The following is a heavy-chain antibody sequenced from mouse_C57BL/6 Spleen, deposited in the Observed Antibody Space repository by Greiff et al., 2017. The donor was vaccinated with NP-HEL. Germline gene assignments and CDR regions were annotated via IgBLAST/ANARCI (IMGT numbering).Heavy chain of an antibody. CDR1: GYTFTSYW. CDR2: IDPSDSYT. V-gene: IGHV1-69*01. J-gene: IGHJ2*01. CDR3: ARIDGNDDFDY. Sequence: QVQLKQPGAELVMPGASVKLSCKASGYTFTSYWMHWVKQRPGQGLEWIGEIDPSDSYTNYNQKFKGKSTLTVDKSSSTAYMQLSSLTSEDSAVYYCARIDGNDDFDYWGQGTTLTVSS. D-gene: IGHD2-2*01.